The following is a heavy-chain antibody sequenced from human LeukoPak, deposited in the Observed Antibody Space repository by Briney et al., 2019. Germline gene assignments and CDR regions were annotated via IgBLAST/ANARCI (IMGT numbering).Heavy chain of an antibody. CDR3: ALESYDYVWGSYRYTHY. D-gene: IGHD3-16*02. J-gene: IGHJ4*02. CDR2: IIPIFGTA. V-gene: IGHV1-69*13. Sequence: ASVKVSCKASGGTFSSYAISWVRQAPGQGLEWMGGIIPIFGTANYAQKFRGRVTITADESTSTAYMELSSLRSEDTAVYYCALESYDYVWGSYRYTHYWGQGTLVTVSS. CDR1: GGTFSSYA.